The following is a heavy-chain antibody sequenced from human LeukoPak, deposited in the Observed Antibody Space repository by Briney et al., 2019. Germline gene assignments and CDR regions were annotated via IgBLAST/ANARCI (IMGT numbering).Heavy chain of an antibody. V-gene: IGHV4-30-2*01. CDR2: IYHSGST. CDR1: GGSISSGGYS. CDR3: ARVVVVIGRGYGYYFDY. J-gene: IGHJ4*02. Sequence: SQTLSLTCAVSGGSISSGGYSWSWIRQPPGKGLEWIGYIYHSGSTYYNPSLKGRVTISVDRSKNQFSLKLSSVTAADTAVYYCARVVVVIGRGYGYYFDYWGQGTLVTVSS. D-gene: IGHD3-22*01.